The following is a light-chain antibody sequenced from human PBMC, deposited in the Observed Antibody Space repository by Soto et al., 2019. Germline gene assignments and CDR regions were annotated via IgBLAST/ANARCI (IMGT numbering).Light chain of an antibody. J-gene: IGKJ2*01. CDR1: QSVSSY. CDR3: QQRSNLPYT. V-gene: IGKV3-11*01. CDR2: DAS. Sequence: EIVLTQSPATLSLSPGERATLSCRASQSVSSYLAWYQQKPGQAPRLLIYDASNRATGIPARFSGSGSGTDFTLTIRSLEPEDFAVYYCQQRSNLPYTFGQGTKLEIK.